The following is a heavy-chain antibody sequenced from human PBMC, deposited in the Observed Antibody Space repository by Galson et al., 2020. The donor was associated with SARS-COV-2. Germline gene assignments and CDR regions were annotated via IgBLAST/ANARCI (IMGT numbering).Heavy chain of an antibody. V-gene: IGHV3-30-3*01. Sequence: GESLKISCAASGFTFSNYAMHWVRQAPGKGLEWVAIISYNGSNIYADSMKGRFTISRDNSKNTLYLQMNSLRAEDTAVYYCARETIVSTSSYLDYLGQVTLV. CDR3: ARETIVSTSSYLDY. CDR1: GFTFSNYA. J-gene: IGHJ4*02. D-gene: IGHD5-12*01. CDR2: ISYNGSNI.